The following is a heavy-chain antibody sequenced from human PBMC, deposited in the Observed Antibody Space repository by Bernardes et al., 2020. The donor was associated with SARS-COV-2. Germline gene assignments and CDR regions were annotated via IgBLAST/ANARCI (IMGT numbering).Heavy chain of an antibody. V-gene: IGHV4-39*01. CDR1: GGSISSSSYY. CDR3: ARGVGADYYGMDV. CDR2: IYYSGST. J-gene: IGHJ6*02. D-gene: IGHD1-26*01. Sequence: SDTLSLICTVSGGSISSSSYYWGWIRQPPGKGLEWIGSIYYSGSTYYNPSLKSRVTISVDTSKNQFSLKLSSVTAADTAVYYCARGVGADYYGMDVWGQGTTVTVSS.